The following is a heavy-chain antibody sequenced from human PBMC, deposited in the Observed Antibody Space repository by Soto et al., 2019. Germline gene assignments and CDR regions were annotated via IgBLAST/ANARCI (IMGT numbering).Heavy chain of an antibody. J-gene: IGHJ2*01. V-gene: IGHV4-34*01. CDR2: INHSVST. Sequence: SETLSLTCAVYGVPFSGYYWSWIRQPPGKGLEWIGEINHSVSTNYNPSLKSRVTISVDTSKNQFSLKLSSVTAADTAVYYCARYHGSSWYWYFDLWGRGTLVTVSS. CDR1: GVPFSGYY. D-gene: IGHD6-13*01. CDR3: ARYHGSSWYWYFDL.